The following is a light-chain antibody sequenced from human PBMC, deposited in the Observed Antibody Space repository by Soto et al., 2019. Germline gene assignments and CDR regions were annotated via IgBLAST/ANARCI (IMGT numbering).Light chain of an antibody. CDR1: QSVSSSY. CDR3: QQYGSSLYT. J-gene: IGKJ2*01. Sequence: EIVLTQSPGTLSLSPGERATLSCRASQSVSSSYLAWYQQKPGQAPRLLIYGASSRATAIPDRFSGSGSGTDFTLTISRLEPEAFAVYYCQQYGSSLYTFGQGTKLEIK. V-gene: IGKV3-20*01. CDR2: GAS.